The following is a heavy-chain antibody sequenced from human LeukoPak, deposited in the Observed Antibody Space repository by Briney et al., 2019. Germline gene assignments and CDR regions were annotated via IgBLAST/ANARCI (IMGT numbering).Heavy chain of an antibody. CDR3: ASESVVVAASSLDY. CDR2: INHSGST. Sequence: PSETLSLTCAVYGGSFSVYYWSWIRQPPGKGLEWIGEINHSGSTNYNPSLKSRVTISVDTSKNQFSLKLSSVTAADTAVYYCASESVVVAASSLDYWGQGTLVTVSS. V-gene: IGHV4-34*01. CDR1: GGSFSVYY. J-gene: IGHJ4*02. D-gene: IGHD2-15*01.